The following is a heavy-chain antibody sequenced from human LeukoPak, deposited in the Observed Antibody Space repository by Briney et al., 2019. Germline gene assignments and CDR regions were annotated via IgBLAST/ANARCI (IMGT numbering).Heavy chain of an antibody. CDR1: GFTFDDYA. V-gene: IGHV3-9*01. CDR3: AKDISSGRHGGLDY. D-gene: IGHD4-17*01. J-gene: IGHJ4*02. CDR2: NSWNSGSI. Sequence: GGSLRLSCAASGFTFDDYAMHWVRQAPGKGLEWVSGNSWNSGSIGYADSVKGRFTISRDNAKNSLYLQMNSLRAEDTALYYCAKDISSGRHGGLDYWGQGTLVTVSS.